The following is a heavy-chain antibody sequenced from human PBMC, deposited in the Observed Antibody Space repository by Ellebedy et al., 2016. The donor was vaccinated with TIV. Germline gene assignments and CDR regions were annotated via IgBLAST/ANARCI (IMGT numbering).Heavy chain of an antibody. CDR2: IYPGDSDT. J-gene: IGHJ6*02. D-gene: IGHD3-22*01. Sequence: GESLKISXKGSGYSFTSYWIGWVRQMPGKGLEWMGIIYPGDSDTRYSPSFQGQVTISADKSISTAYLQWSSLKASDTAMYYCARLGDSSGSYYYYGMDVWGQGTTVTVSS. CDR1: GYSFTSYW. CDR3: ARLGDSSGSYYYYGMDV. V-gene: IGHV5-51*01.